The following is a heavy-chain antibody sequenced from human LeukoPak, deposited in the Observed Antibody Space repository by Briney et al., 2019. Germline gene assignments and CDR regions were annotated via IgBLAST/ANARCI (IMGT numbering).Heavy chain of an antibody. CDR3: ARSTDCSSTSCYGHYYYYYGMDV. CDR2: ISYDGSNK. D-gene: IGHD2-2*01. CDR1: GFTFSSYA. J-gene: IGHJ6*02. V-gene: IGHV3-30-3*01. Sequence: PGGSLRLSCAASGFTFSSYAMHWVRQAPGKGLEWVAVISYDGSNKYYADSVKGRFTISRDNSKNTLYLQMNSLRAEDTAVYYCARSTDCSSTSCYGHYYYYYGMDVWGQGTTVTVSS.